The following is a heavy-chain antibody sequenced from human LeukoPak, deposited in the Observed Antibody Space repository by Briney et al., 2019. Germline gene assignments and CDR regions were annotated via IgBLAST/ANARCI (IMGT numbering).Heavy chain of an antibody. CDR1: GGSVSSGSYY. Sequence: SETLSLTCTVSGGSVSSGSYYWSWTRQPPGKGLEWIGYIYYSGSTNYNPSLKSRVTISVDTSKNQFSLKLSSVTAADTAVYYCARSRALYSYGSFDYWGQGTLVTVSS. J-gene: IGHJ4*02. D-gene: IGHD5-18*01. CDR2: IYYSGST. CDR3: ARSRALYSYGSFDY. V-gene: IGHV4-61*01.